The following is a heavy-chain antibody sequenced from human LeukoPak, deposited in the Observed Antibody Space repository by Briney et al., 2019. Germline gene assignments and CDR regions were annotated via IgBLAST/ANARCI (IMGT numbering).Heavy chain of an antibody. CDR3: ARMGPRYCSSTSCYGGSWFDP. J-gene: IGHJ5*02. V-gene: IGHV1-8*01. D-gene: IGHD2-2*01. CDR2: MNPNSGNT. CDR1: GYTFTSYD. Sequence: ASVKVSCKASGYTFTSYDINWVRQATGQGLEWMGWMNPNSGNTGYAQKFQGRVTMTRNTSISTAYMELSSLRSEDTAVYYCARMGPRYCSSTSCYGGSWFDPWGQGTLATVSS.